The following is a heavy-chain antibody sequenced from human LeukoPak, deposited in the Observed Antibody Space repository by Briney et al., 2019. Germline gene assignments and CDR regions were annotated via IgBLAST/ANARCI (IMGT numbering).Heavy chain of an antibody. CDR3: ARDGMGTAIPYKAFDY. V-gene: IGHV3-7*05. J-gene: IGHJ4*02. CDR1: GFTFSSYW. Sequence: GGSLRLSCAASGFTFSSYWMSWVRQAPGKGLEWVANIKQDGSEKYYVDSVKGRFTISRDNAKNSLYLQMNSLRAEDTAVYYCARDGMGTAIPYKAFDYWGQGTLVTVSS. CDR2: IKQDGSEK. D-gene: IGHD5-18*01.